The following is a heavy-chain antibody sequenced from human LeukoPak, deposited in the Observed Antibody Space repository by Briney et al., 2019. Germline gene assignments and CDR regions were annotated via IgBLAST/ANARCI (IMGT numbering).Heavy chain of an antibody. Sequence: SETLSLTCTVSGGSISSYYWSWIRQPPGKGLEWIGYIYYSGSTNYNPSLKSRVTISVDTSKNQFSLKLSSVTAADTAVYYCARGAAAGTRVDYWGQGTLVTVSS. V-gene: IGHV4-59*01. CDR3: ARGAAAGTRVDY. CDR1: GGSISSYY. J-gene: IGHJ4*02. CDR2: IYYSGST. D-gene: IGHD6-13*01.